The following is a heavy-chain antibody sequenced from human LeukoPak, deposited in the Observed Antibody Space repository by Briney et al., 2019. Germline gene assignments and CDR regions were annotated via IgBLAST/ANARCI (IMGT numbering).Heavy chain of an antibody. CDR3: ARARGNRFDP. CDR2: IYYSGST. V-gene: IGHV4-59*01. Sequence: SETLSLTCTVSGGSLSNYYWSWIRQYPGQGLEWIGYIYYSGSTTYNPSLKSRATISVDTSKNQFSLKLTSVTAADTAVYYCARARGNRFDPWGQGILVTVSS. J-gene: IGHJ5*02. CDR1: GGSLSNYY.